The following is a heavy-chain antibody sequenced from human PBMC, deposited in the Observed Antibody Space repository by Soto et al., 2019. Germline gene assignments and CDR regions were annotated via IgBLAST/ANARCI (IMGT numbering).Heavy chain of an antibody. V-gene: IGHV4-39*01. D-gene: IGHD5-12*01. J-gene: IGHJ4*02. Sequence: QLQLQESGPGLVKPSETLSLTCTVSGGSISSSSYYWGWIRQPPGKGLEWIGSIYYSGSTYYNPSLMIRVTXRVXTXKNQLSLKLSSVTAADTAVYYCARLVLEWQGLGADYWGQGTLVTVSS. CDR3: ARLVLEWQGLGADY. CDR1: GGSISSSSYY. CDR2: IYYSGST.